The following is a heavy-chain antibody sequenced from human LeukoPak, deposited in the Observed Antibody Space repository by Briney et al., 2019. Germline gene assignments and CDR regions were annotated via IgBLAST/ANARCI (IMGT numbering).Heavy chain of an antibody. Sequence: ASVKVSCKVSGYTLTELSMHWVRQAPGKGLEWMGGFDPEDGETIYAQKFQGRVTMTEGTSTDTAYMELSSLRSEDTAVYYCATGFSYGSGPYNWFDPWGQGTLVTVSS. CDR2: FDPEDGET. J-gene: IGHJ5*02. CDR3: ATGFSYGSGPYNWFDP. D-gene: IGHD3-10*01. CDR1: GYTLTELS. V-gene: IGHV1-24*01.